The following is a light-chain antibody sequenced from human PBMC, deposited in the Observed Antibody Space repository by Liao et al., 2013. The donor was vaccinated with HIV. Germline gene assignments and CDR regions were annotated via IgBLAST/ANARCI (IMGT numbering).Light chain of an antibody. J-gene: IGLJ1*01. Sequence: SYELTQPSSVSVSPGQTAVIPCSGDKLGNKFVCWYQQKPGQSPVLVIDQDTKRPSGIPARFSGSNSGNTATLTIRGTQAVDEADYYCQAWAGSTENVFGPGTRVIVL. CDR3: QAWAGSTENV. CDR1: KLGNKF. V-gene: IGLV3-1*01. CDR2: QDT.